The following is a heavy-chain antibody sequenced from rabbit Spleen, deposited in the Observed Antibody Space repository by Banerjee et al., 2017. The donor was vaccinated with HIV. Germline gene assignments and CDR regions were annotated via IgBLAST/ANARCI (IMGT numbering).Heavy chain of an antibody. J-gene: IGHJ6*01. CDR1: GFDFSDYG. CDR2: IEPIFGNT. D-gene: IGHD5-1*01. Sequence: QEQLVESGGGLVQPGGSLKLSCKASGFDFSDYGVSWVRQAPGKGLEWIGYIEPIFGNTYYANWVNGRFTISSHNAQNTLYLQLNSLTAADTATYFCARDLVAVIGWNFSLWGPGTLVTVS. CDR3: ARDLVAVIGWNFSL. V-gene: IGHV1S47*01.